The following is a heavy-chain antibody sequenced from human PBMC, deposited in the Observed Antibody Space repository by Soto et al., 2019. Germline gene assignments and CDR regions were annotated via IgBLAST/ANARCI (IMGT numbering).Heavy chain of an antibody. CDR3: AKLTIVVVITTEDDY. CDR2: ISGSGGST. Sequence: EVQLLESGGGLVQPGGSLRLSCAASGFTFSSYAMSWVRQAPGKGLEWVSAISGSGGSTYYADSVKGRFTISRDNSKNTVYLQMNSLRAEDTAVYYCAKLTIVVVITTEDDYWGQGTLVTVSS. V-gene: IGHV3-23*01. CDR1: GFTFSSYA. J-gene: IGHJ4*02. D-gene: IGHD3-22*01.